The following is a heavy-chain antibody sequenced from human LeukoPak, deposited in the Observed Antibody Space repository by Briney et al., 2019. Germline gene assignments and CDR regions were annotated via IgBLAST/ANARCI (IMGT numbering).Heavy chain of an antibody. CDR3: ARSSVKTTVVTHDY. D-gene: IGHD4-23*01. CDR2: INHSGST. Sequence: SETLSLTCAVYGGSFSGYYCSWIRQPPGKGLEWIGEINHSGSTNYNPSLKSRVTISVDTPKNQCSLKLSSVTAADTAVYYCARSSVKTTVVTHDYWGQGTLVTVSS. V-gene: IGHV4-34*01. CDR1: GGSFSGYY. J-gene: IGHJ4*02.